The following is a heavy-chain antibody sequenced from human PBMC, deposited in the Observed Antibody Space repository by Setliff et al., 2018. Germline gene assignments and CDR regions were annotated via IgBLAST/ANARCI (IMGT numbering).Heavy chain of an antibody. CDR3: ARNWVTAQHYYYGMDV. V-gene: IGHV3-33*01. CDR1: GFTFSNYG. CDR2: IWNDGSSK. J-gene: IGHJ6*02. Sequence: GGSLRLSCVASGFTFSNYGMHWVRQAPGKGLEWVALIWNDGSSKFYGDSVRGRFTISRDNSKSTLYLQMDSLRAEDAAIYYCARNWVTAQHYYYGMDVWGQGTTVTV. D-gene: IGHD2-21*02.